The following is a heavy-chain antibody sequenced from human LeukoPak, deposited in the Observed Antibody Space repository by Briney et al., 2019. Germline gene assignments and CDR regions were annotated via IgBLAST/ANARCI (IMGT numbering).Heavy chain of an antibody. D-gene: IGHD5-18*01. CDR1: GFTFSSYA. V-gene: IGHV3-23*01. CDR2: MSGSGHST. CDR3: AKGTDTLMAPDY. Sequence: GGSLRLSCAASGFTFSSYAMSWVRQAPGKGLEWVSSMSGSGHSTYYADSVKGRFTISRDNSKNTLYLQMNSLRADDTAVYYCAKGTDTLMAPDYWGQGSLVTVSS. J-gene: IGHJ4*02.